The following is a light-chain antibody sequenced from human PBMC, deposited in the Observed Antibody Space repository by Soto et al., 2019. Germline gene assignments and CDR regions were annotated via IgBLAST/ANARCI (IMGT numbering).Light chain of an antibody. CDR1: QSVSSNY. Sequence: EIVLTQSPGTLSLSPGERATLSCRASQSVSSNYLVWYQQKPGQAPRLLIYDASSRATGIPDRFSGSGSGTDFTLTISRLEPEDFAVYYCQQYGSSPWTFGQGTKVDSK. CDR2: DAS. V-gene: IGKV3-20*01. CDR3: QQYGSSPWT. J-gene: IGKJ1*01.